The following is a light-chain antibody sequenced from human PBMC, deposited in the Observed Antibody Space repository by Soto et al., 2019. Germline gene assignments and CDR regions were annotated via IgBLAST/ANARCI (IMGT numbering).Light chain of an antibody. J-gene: IGKJ3*01. V-gene: IGKV3-15*01. Sequence: EIVMTQSPATLSVSPGERATLSCRASQRVGSNLAWYQQKPGQAPRLLIYGASTRATGIPARFSGSGSGTEFGLTISSLQSEDIAVYYCQEYSKWPLFTFGPGTRVDIK. CDR1: QRVGSN. CDR2: GAS. CDR3: QEYSKWPLFT.